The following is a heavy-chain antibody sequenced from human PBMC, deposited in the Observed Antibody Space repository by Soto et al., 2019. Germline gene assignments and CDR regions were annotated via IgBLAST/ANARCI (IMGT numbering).Heavy chain of an antibody. CDR3: AKDLRLGYYYYYGMDV. CDR1: GFTFDDYA. Sequence: LRLSCAASGFTFDDYAMHWVRQAPGKGLEWVSLISWDGGSTYYADSVKGRFTISRDNSKNSLYLQMNSLRAEDTALYYCAKDLRLGYYYYYGMDVWGQGTTVTVSS. V-gene: IGHV3-43D*04. D-gene: IGHD5-12*01. J-gene: IGHJ6*02. CDR2: ISWDGGST.